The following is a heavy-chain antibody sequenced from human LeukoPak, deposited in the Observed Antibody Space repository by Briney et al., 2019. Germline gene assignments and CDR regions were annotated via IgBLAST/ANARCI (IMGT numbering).Heavy chain of an antibody. CDR3: VRGPPHYDFWSGYSYFDY. CDR2: INHSGST. D-gene: IGHD3-3*01. Sequence: SETLSLTCAVYGGSFSGYYWSWIRQPPGKGLEWIGEINHSGSTNYNPSLKSRVTISVDTSKNQFSLKLSSVTAADTAVYYCVRGPPHYDFWSGYSYFDYWGQGTLVTVSS. CDR1: GGSFSGYY. J-gene: IGHJ4*02. V-gene: IGHV4-34*01.